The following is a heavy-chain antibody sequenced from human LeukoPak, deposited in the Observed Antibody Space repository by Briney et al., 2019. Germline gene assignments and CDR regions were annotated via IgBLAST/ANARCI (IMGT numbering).Heavy chain of an antibody. D-gene: IGHD2-2*02. J-gene: IGHJ5*02. CDR2: INHSGST. CDR1: GGSFSGYY. V-gene: IGHV4-34*01. CDR3: ARKLGYCSSTSCYRVGWLDP. Sequence: SETLSLTCAVYGGSFSGYYWSWIRQPPGKGLEWIGEINHSGSTNYNPSLKSRVTISVDTSKNQFSLKLSSVTAADTAVYYCARKLGYCSSTSCYRVGWLDPWGQGTLVTVSS.